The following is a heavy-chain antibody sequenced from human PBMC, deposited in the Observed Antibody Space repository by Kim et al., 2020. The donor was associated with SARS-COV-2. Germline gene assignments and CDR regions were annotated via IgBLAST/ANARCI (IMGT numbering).Heavy chain of an antibody. Sequence: SETLSLTCTVSGGSISSGGYYWSWIRQHPGKGLEWIGYIYYSGSTYYNPSLKSRVTISVDTSKNQFSLKLSSVTAADTAVYYCARGLDSGYDVEYYFDYWGQGTLVTVSS. J-gene: IGHJ4*02. D-gene: IGHD5-12*01. CDR2: IYYSGST. CDR3: ARGLDSGYDVEYYFDY. V-gene: IGHV4-31*03. CDR1: GGSISSGGYY.